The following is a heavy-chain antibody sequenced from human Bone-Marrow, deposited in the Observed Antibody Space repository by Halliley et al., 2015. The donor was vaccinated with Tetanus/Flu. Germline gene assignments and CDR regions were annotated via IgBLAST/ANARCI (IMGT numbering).Heavy chain of an antibody. J-gene: IGHJ6*02. CDR1: GGSFSGYY. CDR3: ARVRRGFPTYNSGMDV. Sequence: TLSLTCAVYGGSFSGYYWSWIRQPPGKGLEWIGEINHSGSTNYNPSLKSRVTISVDTSKNQFSLKLSSVTAADTAVYYCARVRRGFPTYNSGMDVWGQGTTVTVSS. CDR2: INHSGST. V-gene: IGHV4-34*01.